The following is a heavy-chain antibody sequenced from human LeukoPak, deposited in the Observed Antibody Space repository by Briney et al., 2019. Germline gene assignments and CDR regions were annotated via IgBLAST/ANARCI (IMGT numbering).Heavy chain of an antibody. D-gene: IGHD2-8*01. CDR2: IIPFSGVV. V-gene: IGHV1-69*13. CDR3: ARDFAGGCSDGVCQTYASDI. Sequence: GASVKVSCKASGYTFTGYYMHWVRQAPGQGLEWMGGIIPFSGVVNYAEKFQGRVTISADGSANIVYMDLAWLISDDTAVYYCARDFAGGCSDGVCQTYASDIWGQGTRVAVSS. CDR1: GYTFTGYY. J-gene: IGHJ3*02.